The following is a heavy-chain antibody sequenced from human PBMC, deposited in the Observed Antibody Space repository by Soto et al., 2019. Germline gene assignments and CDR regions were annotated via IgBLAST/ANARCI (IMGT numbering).Heavy chain of an antibody. Sequence: SVKVSCKASGDTDTNYVISWVRQAPGQGLEWMGGIFPKFGTTYSAQKLQDRLTITADESTSTVYMQLSSLRLDDTAVYYCEAEMTFGRLSVVWGQGTTVTVSS. V-gene: IGHV1-69*13. J-gene: IGHJ6*02. D-gene: IGHD1-26*01. CDR1: GDTDTNYV. CDR3: EAEMTFGRLSVV. CDR2: IFPKFGTT.